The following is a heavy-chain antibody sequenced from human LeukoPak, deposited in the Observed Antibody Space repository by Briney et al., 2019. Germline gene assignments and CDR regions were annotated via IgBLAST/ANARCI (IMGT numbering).Heavy chain of an antibody. V-gene: IGHV3-48*04. J-gene: IGHJ2*01. CDR3: AGDFHGERYFDL. CDR1: GLHFSNSI. CDR2: ITKNGRAV. Sequence: GGSLRLSCAASGLHFSNSIIHWVRQAPGKGLEWVSYITKNGRAVYYADSVKGRFTIYRDNIKKSLILQMNSLRADDTAVYYCAGDFHGERYFDLCGRGTLVTVSS.